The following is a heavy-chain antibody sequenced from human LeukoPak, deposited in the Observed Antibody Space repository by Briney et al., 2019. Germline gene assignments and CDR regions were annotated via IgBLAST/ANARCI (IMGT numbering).Heavy chain of an antibody. CDR3: VKDRDYCIGGNCYRFFDS. J-gene: IGHJ4*02. CDR2: IGHTGTEI. D-gene: IGHD2-15*01. V-gene: IGHV3-48*02. CDR1: GFTFSSYS. Sequence: GGSLRLSCAASGFTFSSYSMNWVRQAPGKGLEWVSYIGHTGTEIRYADSVRGRHTISRDNVRNSLYLQMHSLRDEDTAVYYCVKDRDYCIGGNCYRFFDSWGQGALVTVSS.